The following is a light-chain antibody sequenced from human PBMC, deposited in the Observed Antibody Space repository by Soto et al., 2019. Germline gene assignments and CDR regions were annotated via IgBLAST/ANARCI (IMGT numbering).Light chain of an antibody. J-gene: IGKJ1*01. CDR1: QSVSSSY. V-gene: IGKV3-20*01. CDR3: QQYGSSRGT. CDR2: GAS. Sequence: EIVLTHSPGTLSLSPGERSTLSCSASQSVSSSYLAWYQQKPGQAPRLLIYGASSRATGIPDRFSGSGSGTDFTLTISRLEPEDFAVYYCQQYGSSRGTFGQGTKVDIK.